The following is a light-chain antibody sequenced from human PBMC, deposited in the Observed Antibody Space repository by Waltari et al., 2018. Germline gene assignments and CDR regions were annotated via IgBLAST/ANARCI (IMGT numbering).Light chain of an antibody. Sequence: EVVLTQSPGTMSLSQGKRATLSCRASQSIGRSLVWYQQSPGKAPRLLIYGASIRATGVPDRFSGSGSGTDFSLTISRLDPEDFAVYFCQKYERLPATFGQGTKVEI. CDR1: QSIGRS. J-gene: IGKJ1*01. V-gene: IGKV3-20*01. CDR2: GAS. CDR3: QKYERLPAT.